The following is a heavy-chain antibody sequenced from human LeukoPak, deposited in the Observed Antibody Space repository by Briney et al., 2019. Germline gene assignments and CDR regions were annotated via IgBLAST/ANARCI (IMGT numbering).Heavy chain of an antibody. D-gene: IGHD2-15*01. V-gene: IGHV3-21*01. Sequence: GGSLRLSCAASGFTFSSYSMNWVRQAPGKGLEWVSSISSSSSYIYYADSVKGRFTISRDNAKNSLYLQMNSMRAEDTAVYYCARGYCSGGSCYGNFDYWGQGTLVTVSS. CDR3: ARGYCSGGSCYGNFDY. CDR1: GFTFSSYS. CDR2: ISSSSSYI. J-gene: IGHJ4*02.